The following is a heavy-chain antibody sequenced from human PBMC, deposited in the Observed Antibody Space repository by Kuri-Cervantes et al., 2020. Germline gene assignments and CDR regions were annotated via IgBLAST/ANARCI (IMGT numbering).Heavy chain of an antibody. V-gene: IGHV3-30*07. CDR1: GFTFSDHY. J-gene: IGHJ2*01. CDR2: ISYDGSNK. D-gene: IGHD2-2*01. CDR3: AREPLIPTPPLDL. Sequence: GESLKISCAASGFTFSDHYMDWVRQAPGKGLEWVAVISYDGSNKYYADSVKGRFTISRDNSKNTLYLQMNSLRAEDTAVYYCAREPLIPTPPLDLWGRGTLVTVSS.